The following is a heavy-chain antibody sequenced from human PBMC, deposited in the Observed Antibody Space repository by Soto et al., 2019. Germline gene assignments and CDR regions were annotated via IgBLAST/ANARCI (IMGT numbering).Heavy chain of an antibody. Sequence: PGGPLRLSYAASVLTFNRYWMHWVRHAPGKGLVWVSHINTDGSNTNYADSVKGRFTISRDNAKSTLFLQMNSLRDEDTAVYYCAREFCSGGNCYTYYFDPWGQGIPVTVSS. CDR1: VLTFNRYW. CDR3: AREFCSGGNCYTYYFDP. CDR2: INTDGSNT. V-gene: IGHV3-74*01. D-gene: IGHD2-15*01. J-gene: IGHJ5*02.